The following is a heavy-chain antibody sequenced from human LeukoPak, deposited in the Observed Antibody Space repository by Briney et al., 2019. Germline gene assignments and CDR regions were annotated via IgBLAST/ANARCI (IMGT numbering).Heavy chain of an antibody. D-gene: IGHD2-15*01. CDR3: AREDRLHDAFDI. CDR2: ISYDGSNK. V-gene: IGHV3-30-3*01. J-gene: IGHJ3*02. Sequence: GGSLRLSCGASGFTFSSYAMHWVRQAPGKGLEWVAVISYDGSNKYYADSVKGRFTISRDNSKNTLYLQMNSLRAEDTAVYYCAREDRLHDAFDIWGQGTMVTVSS. CDR1: GFTFSSYA.